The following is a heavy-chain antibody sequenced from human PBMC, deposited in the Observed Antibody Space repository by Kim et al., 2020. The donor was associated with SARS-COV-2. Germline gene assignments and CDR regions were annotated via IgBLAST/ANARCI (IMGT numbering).Heavy chain of an antibody. Sequence: SETLSLTCTVSGVSISRSSNYWGWLRQPPGKGLEWIGSINYSGNTYYNPSLKRRVTITVDTSKNQFSLKMRSVTAADTAVYYCARLVSETSAVEYWGQGTLVTVSS. CDR2: INYSGNT. CDR1: GVSISRSSNY. V-gene: IGHV4-39*01. CDR3: ARLVSETSAVEY. J-gene: IGHJ4*02.